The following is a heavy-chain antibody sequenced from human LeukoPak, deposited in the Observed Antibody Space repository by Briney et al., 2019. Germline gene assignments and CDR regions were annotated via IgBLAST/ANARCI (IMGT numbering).Heavy chain of an antibody. CDR1: GFTFSAYG. V-gene: IGHV3-30*03. CDR2: ISYEGSNK. Sequence: PGGSLRLSCAASGFTFSAYGMHWVRQAPGKGLEWVAVISYEGSNKYYADSVKGRFTISRDNSKNTLYLQMNSLRAEDTAVYYCATTSTGAAPRTGVCDYWGQGTLVTVSS. CDR3: ATTSTGAAPRTGVCDY. J-gene: IGHJ4*02. D-gene: IGHD2-8*01.